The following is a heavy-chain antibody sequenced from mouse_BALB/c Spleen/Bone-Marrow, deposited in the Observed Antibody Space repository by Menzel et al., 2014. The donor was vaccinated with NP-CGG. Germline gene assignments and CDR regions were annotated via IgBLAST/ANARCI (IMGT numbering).Heavy chain of an antibody. D-gene: IGHD1-3*01. CDR2: IHPGNSDT. J-gene: IGHJ2*01. Sequence: VQLQQSGTVLARPGAAVKMSCKASGYTFSNYWMHWIKQRPGQGLEWIGTIHPGNSDTTYNQKFKGKAKLTAVTSTSTAFMERSSLTNEDSAVYYCTTLTRNNFDYWGQGTPLTVSS. CDR1: GYTFSNYW. V-gene: IGHV1-5*01. CDR3: TTLTRNNFDY.